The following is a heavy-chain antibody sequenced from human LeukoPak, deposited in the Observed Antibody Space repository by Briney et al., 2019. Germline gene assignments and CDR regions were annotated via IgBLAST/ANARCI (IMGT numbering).Heavy chain of an antibody. J-gene: IGHJ4*02. CDR2: INVDGGGV. CDR1: KFTFRYYA. Sequence: PGGSLTLSCVVSKFTFRYYAMHWVRQPPPRGLAWVAGINVDGGGVAYADSVVGRFTISRDYAETSLYLQMNSLRPEDTALYYCARDRGGKVGTGAVEYWGQGTQVAVSS. D-gene: IGHD5-18*01. CDR3: ARDRGGKVGTGAVEY. V-gene: IGHV3-9*01.